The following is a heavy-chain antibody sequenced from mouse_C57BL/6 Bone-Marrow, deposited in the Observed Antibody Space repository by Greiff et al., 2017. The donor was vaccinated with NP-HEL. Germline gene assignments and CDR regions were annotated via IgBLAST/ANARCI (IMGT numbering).Heavy chain of an antibody. J-gene: IGHJ1*03. V-gene: IGHV1-18*01. CDR1: GYTFTDYN. CDR2: INPNNGGT. CDR3: ARARGDYYGSSYWYFDV. D-gene: IGHD1-1*01. Sequence: EVQLQQSGPELVKPGASVKIPCKASGYTFTDYNMDWVKQSHGKSLEWIGDINPNNGGTIYNQKFKGKATLTVDKSSSTAYMELRSLTSEDTAVYYCARARGDYYGSSYWYFDVWGTGTTVTVSS.